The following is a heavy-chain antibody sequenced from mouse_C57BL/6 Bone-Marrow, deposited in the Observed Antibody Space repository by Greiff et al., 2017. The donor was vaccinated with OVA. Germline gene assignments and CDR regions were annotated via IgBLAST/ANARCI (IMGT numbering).Heavy chain of an antibody. Sequence: VQVVESGAELVRPGTSVKVSCKASGYAFTNYLIEWVKQRPGQGLEWIGVINPGSGGTNYNEKFKGKATLTADKSSSTAYMQLSSLTSEDSAVYFCARSGGYGAMDYWGQGTSVTVSS. CDR3: ARSGGYGAMDY. CDR2: INPGSGGT. V-gene: IGHV1-54*01. D-gene: IGHD2-2*01. J-gene: IGHJ4*01. CDR1: GYAFTNYL.